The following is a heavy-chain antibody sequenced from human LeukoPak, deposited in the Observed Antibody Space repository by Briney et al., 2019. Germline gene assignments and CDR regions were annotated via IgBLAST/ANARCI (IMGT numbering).Heavy chain of an antibody. J-gene: IGHJ4*02. CDR3: ARGGLGGITAYSNYLFDY. V-gene: IGHV4-59*08. Sequence: SETLSLTCTVSGGSISNFYWSCIRQPPRAGLEWIGYIYYSGSTNYNPSLKSRVTISTDTSKHQFSLNLTSVTAADTAVYYCARGGLGGITAYSNYLFDYWGRGTLVTVSS. CDR1: GGSISNFY. CDR2: IYYSGST. D-gene: IGHD4-11*01.